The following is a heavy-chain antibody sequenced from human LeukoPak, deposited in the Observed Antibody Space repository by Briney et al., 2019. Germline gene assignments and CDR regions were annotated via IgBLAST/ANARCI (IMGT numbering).Heavy chain of an antibody. D-gene: IGHD3-10*01. CDR2: INAGNGNT. Sequence: ASVTVSCTASGYTFTSYAMHWVRQAPGQRLEWMGWINAGNGNTKYSQKFQGRVTITRDTSASTAYMELSSLRSEDTAVYYCARELWFGERGPYFDYWGQGTLVTVSS. CDR1: GYTFTSYA. V-gene: IGHV1-3*01. J-gene: IGHJ4*02. CDR3: ARELWFGERGPYFDY.